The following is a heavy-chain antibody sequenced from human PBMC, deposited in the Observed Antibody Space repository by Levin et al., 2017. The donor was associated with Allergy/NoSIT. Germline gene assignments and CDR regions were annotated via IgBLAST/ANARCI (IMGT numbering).Heavy chain of an antibody. Sequence: SQTLSLTCTVSGGSISNYYWSWIRQPPGKGLEWIGYIHYSGSTNYNPSLKSRVTISVDTSKNQFSLKLSSVTAADTAVYYCAGGGWYNDHWGQGTLVTVSS. J-gene: IGHJ5*02. CDR3: AGGGWYNDH. CDR2: IHYSGST. D-gene: IGHD1-1*01. V-gene: IGHV4-59*01. CDR1: GGSISNYY.